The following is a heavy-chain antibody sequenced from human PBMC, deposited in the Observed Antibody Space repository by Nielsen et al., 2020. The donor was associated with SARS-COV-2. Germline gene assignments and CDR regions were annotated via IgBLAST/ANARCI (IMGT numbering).Heavy chain of an antibody. CDR2: IGTAGDT. CDR3: ARGLSSSWSTLYYFDY. V-gene: IGHV3-13*04. Sequence: GGSLRLSCAASGFTFSSYDMHWVRQATGKGLEWVSAIGTAGDTYYPGSVKGRFTISRENAKNSLYLQMNSLRAGDTAMYYCARGLSSSWSTLYYFDYWGQGTLVTVSS. CDR1: GFTFSSYD. J-gene: IGHJ4*02. D-gene: IGHD6-13*01.